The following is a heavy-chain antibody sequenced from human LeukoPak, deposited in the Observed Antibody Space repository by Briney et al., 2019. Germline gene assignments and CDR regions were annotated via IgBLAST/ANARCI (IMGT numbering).Heavy chain of an antibody. CDR1: GGSISSYY. V-gene: IGHV4-59*01. CDR3: ERTWTLAVASLYYFDY. D-gene: IGHD6-19*01. CDR2: IYYSGST. J-gene: IGHJ4*02. Sequence: PSETLSLTCTVSGGSISSYYWSWIRQPPGKGLEWIGYIYYSGSTNYNPSLKSRVTISVDTSKNQFSLKLSSVTAADTAVYYCERTWTLAVASLYYFDYWGQGTLVTVSS.